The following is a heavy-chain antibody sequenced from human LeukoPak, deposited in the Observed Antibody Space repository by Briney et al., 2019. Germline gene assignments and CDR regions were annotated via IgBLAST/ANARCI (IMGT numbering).Heavy chain of an antibody. CDR2: IYYSGST. V-gene: IGHV4-59*01. J-gene: IGHJ5*02. Sequence: PSETLSLTCAVSGGSISSYYWSWIRQPPGKGLEWMGYIYYSGSTNYNPSLKSRVTISVDTSKNQFSLKLSSVTAADTAVYYCARTYFDFWSGPNWFDPWGQGTLVTVSS. CDR3: ARTYFDFWSGPNWFDP. CDR1: GGSISSYY. D-gene: IGHD3-3*01.